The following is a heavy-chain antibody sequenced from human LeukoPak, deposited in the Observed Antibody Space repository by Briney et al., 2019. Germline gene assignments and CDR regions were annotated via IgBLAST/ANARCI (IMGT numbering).Heavy chain of an antibody. D-gene: IGHD5/OR15-5a*01. J-gene: IGHJ4*02. CDR2: ISSSSSYT. CDR1: GLIFSDYY. V-gene: IGHV3-11*05. Sequence: GGSLRLSCAASGLIFSDYYMSWIRQAPGKGLEWISYISSSSSYTNYVDSVKGRFTISRDNAKNSLYLQMNSLRAEDTAVYYCARAVSVSSYYFDCWGQGTLVTVSS. CDR3: ARAVSVSSYYFDC.